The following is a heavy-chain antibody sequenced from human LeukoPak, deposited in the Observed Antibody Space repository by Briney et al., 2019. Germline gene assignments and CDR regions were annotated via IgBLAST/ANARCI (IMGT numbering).Heavy chain of an antibody. Sequence: PGGSLRLSCAASGFTFSSYEMNWVRQAPGKGLEWVSSISDSSTYIYYADSVKGRFTISRDNAKNSLYLQMNSLRAEDTAVYYCASQIPFYCSAGSCSSYWGQGTLVTVSS. CDR2: ISDSSTYI. CDR1: GFTFSSYE. D-gene: IGHD2-15*01. J-gene: IGHJ4*02. CDR3: ASQIPFYCSAGSCSSY. V-gene: IGHV3-21*01.